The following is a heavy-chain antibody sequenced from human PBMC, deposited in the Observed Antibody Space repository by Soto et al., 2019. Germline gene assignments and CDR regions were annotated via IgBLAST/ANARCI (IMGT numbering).Heavy chain of an antibody. CDR2: INHSGST. J-gene: IGHJ6*02. D-gene: IGHD6-13*01. CDR1: GGSFSGYY. CDR3: ARAAAAKSLRNYYYGMDV. V-gene: IGHV4-34*01. Sequence: QVQLQQWGAGLLKPSETLSLTCAVYGGSFSGYYWSWIRQPPGKGLEWIGEINHSGSTNYNPSLKSRVTISVDTSKNQFSLKLSSVTVADTAVYYCARAAAAKSLRNYYYGMDVWGQGTTVTVSS.